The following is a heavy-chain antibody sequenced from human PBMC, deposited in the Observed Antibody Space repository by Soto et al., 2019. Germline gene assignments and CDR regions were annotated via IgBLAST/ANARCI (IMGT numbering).Heavy chain of an antibody. CDR3: ARDQTGLVLRGYDAYYYGMDV. D-gene: IGHD5-12*01. CDR1: RYTFTGYY. CDR2: INPNSGGT. Sequence: QVQLVQSGAEVKKPGASVKVSCKASRYTFTGYYMHWVRQAPGQGLEWMGWINPNSGGTNYAQKFQGRVTMTRDTSISTAYMELSRLRSDDTAVYYCARDQTGLVLRGYDAYYYGMDVWGQGTTVTVSS. V-gene: IGHV1-2*02. J-gene: IGHJ6*02.